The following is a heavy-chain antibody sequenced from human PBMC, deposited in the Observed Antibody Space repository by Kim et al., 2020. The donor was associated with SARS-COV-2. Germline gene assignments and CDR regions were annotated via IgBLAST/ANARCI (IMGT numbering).Heavy chain of an antibody. Sequence: SETLSLTCTVSGASISSGGYYWSWIRQRPGKGLDWIGYMYYSGSTSLNPSLESRLTISGDTSKNQFSLRLSSVTAADTAAHSCASPGIGNTFGFLGQGT. V-gene: IGHV4-31*03. CDR2: MYYSGST. J-gene: IGHJ4*02. CDR3: ASPGIGNTFGF. CDR1: GASISSGGYY.